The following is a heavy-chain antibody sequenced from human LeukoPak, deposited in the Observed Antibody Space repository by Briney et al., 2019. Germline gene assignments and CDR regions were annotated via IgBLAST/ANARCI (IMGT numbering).Heavy chain of an antibody. J-gene: IGHJ5*02. V-gene: IGHV4-30-4*01. Sequence: SETLSLTCTVSGGSIRSGDYYWSWIRQPPGKGLEWIGFIYYSGSTYYNPSLKSRVTISVDTSKNQFSLKLSSVTAADTAVYYCARFGYGSGSYYNWFDPWGQGTLVTVSS. D-gene: IGHD3-10*01. CDR2: IYYSGST. CDR3: ARFGYGSGSYYNWFDP. CDR1: GGSIRSGDYY.